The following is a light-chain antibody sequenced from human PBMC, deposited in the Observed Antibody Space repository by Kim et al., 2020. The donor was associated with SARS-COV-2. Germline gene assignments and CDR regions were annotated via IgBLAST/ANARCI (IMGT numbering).Light chain of an antibody. V-gene: IGKV4-1*01. CDR2: WAS. CDR3: QQYYSTPPT. J-gene: IGKJ1*01. Sequence: DIVMTQSPDSLAMSLGERATINCKSSQSVLYSSNHKNYLAWYQKQPGQPPKLLIYWASTRESGVPDRFSGSGSGTDFTLTISSLQAEDEAVYYYQQYYSTPPTFGQGTKVDIK. CDR1: QSVLYSSNHKNY.